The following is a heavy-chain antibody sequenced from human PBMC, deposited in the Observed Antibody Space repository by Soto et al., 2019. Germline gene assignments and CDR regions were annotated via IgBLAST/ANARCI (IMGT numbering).Heavy chain of an antibody. V-gene: IGHV3-7*01. CDR3: VRYIARRL. D-gene: IGHD2-21*01. Sequence: ELQVLSSGGGLVQPGGSLRLSCAASGFTFTSYWRTCVRQAPGRGLVWVANINKDGSEKSYVDSVNGRFTISRDNAKRSMSLKMNSLRADDTAVYYCVRYIARRLWGKGTTVIVSS. J-gene: IGHJ6*04. CDR1: GFTFTSYW. CDR2: INKDGSEK.